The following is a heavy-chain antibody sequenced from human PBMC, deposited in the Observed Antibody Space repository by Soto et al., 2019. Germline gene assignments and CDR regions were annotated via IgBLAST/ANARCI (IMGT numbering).Heavy chain of an antibody. CDR1: GFSVSSNY. Sequence: PGGSLRLSCSVSGFSVSSNYIHWVRQAPGKGLDWVSMIYSDGSTFYAASVKGRFTISRDNSKNTLYLQMNSLRADDTAVYYCARGGGTISYWGQGTLVTVSS. CDR2: IYSDGST. J-gene: IGHJ4*02. V-gene: IGHV3-53*01. CDR3: ARGGGTISY. D-gene: IGHD3-16*01.